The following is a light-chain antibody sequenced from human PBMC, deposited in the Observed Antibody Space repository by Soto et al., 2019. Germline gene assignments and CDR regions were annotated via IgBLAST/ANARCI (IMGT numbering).Light chain of an antibody. CDR2: GAS. CDR1: QSVSSNF. J-gene: IGKJ5*01. V-gene: IGKV3-20*01. Sequence: EMVLTQSPGTLSLSPGERATLSCRASQSVSSNFLAWYHQKPGQAPRLLIYGASSSATGIPDRFSGSGSGTDFTLTISRLEPEEFAVYYCQQYGSSPPTFGQGTRLDIK. CDR3: QQYGSSPPT.